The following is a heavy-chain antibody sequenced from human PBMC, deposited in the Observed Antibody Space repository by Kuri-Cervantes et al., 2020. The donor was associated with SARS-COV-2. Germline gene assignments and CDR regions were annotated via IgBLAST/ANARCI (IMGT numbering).Heavy chain of an antibody. D-gene: IGHD3-3*01. CDR1: GGSISSSSYY. Sequence: SETLSLTCAVSGGSISSSSYYWGWIRQPPGKGLEWIGSIYYSGSTYYNPSLKSRVTISVDTSKNQFSLKLSSVTAADTAVYYCARTYYDFWSGSQPGVFDYWGQGTLVTVSS. J-gene: IGHJ4*02. CDR2: IYYSGST. V-gene: IGHV4-39*07. CDR3: ARTYYDFWSGSQPGVFDY.